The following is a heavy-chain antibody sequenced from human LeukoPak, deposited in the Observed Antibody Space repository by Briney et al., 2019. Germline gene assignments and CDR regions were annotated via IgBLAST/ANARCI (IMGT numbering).Heavy chain of an antibody. Sequence: QPGGSLRLSCAASGFTFSSYSMSWVRQAPGKGLEWVANIKQDGSEKYYVDSVKGRFTISRDNAKNSLYLQMNSLRAEDTAVYYCARVYYYGSGSYYNDDREYLDYWGQGTLVTVSS. V-gene: IGHV3-7*04. CDR1: GFTFSSYS. J-gene: IGHJ4*02. CDR2: IKQDGSEK. CDR3: ARVYYYGSGSYYNDDREYLDY. D-gene: IGHD3-10*01.